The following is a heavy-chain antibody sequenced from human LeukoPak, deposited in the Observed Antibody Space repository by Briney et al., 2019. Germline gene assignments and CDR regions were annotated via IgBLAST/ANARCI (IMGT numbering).Heavy chain of an antibody. CDR2: ISENGRAK. CDR3: ARGGAAAARKRGIDY. V-gene: IGHV3-7*01. CDR1: GFSFSNW. J-gene: IGHJ4*02. D-gene: IGHD6-13*01. Sequence: GGSLRLSCAASGFSFSNWMSGVRQPPGKGLGGVASISENGRAKPYVASVRGRFTISRDNTKNSLYLQMNSLRVEDTAVYYCARGGAAAARKRGIDYWGQGTLVTVSS.